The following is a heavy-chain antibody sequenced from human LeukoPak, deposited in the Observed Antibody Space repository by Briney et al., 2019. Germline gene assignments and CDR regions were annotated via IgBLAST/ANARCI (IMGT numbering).Heavy chain of an antibody. Sequence: SETLSLTCTVYGGSFSGYYWSWIRQPPGKGLEWIGEINHSGSTNYNPSLKSRVTISVDTSKNQFSLKLSSVTAADTAVYYCARGPRYSNWFDPWGQGTLVTVSS. CDR3: ARGPRYSNWFDP. CDR1: GGSFSGYY. CDR2: INHSGST. V-gene: IGHV4-34*01. J-gene: IGHJ5*02. D-gene: IGHD1-14*01.